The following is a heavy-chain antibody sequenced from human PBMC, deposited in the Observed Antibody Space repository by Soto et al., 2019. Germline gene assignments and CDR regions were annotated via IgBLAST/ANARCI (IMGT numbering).Heavy chain of an antibody. D-gene: IGHD4-4*01. CDR1: GGSFSGYY. CDR2: INHSGST. Sequence: LSLTCAVYGGSFSGYYWSWIRQPPGKGLEWIGEINHSGSTNYNPSLKSRVTISVDTSKNQFSLKLSSVTAADTAVYYCARERYSNYVDWGQGTLVTVSS. CDR3: ARERYSNYVD. V-gene: IGHV4-34*01. J-gene: IGHJ4*02.